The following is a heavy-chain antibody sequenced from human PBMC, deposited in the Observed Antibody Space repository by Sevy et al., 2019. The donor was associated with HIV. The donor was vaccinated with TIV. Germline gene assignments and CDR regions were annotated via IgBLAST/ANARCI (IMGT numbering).Heavy chain of an antibody. V-gene: IGHV3-48*03. CDR3: ARETRWIQLWPGGFDY. Sequence: GGSLRLSCAASGFTFSSYEMNWVRQAPGKGLEWVSYISSSGSTIYYADSVKGRFTISRDNAKNSLYLQMNSLRAEDTAVYYCARETRWIQLWPGGFDYWGQGTLVTVSS. CDR2: ISSSGSTI. D-gene: IGHD5-18*01. CDR1: GFTFSSYE. J-gene: IGHJ4*02.